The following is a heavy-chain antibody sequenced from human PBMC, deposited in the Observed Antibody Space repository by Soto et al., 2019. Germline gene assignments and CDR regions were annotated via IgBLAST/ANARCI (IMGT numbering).Heavy chain of an antibody. V-gene: IGHV4-38-2*01. CDR1: GYSISSGYY. CDR2: INNRGNS. CDR3: ARSGNDYGLXIDY. D-gene: IGHD4-17*01. J-gene: IGHJ4*02. Sequence: LTCDVSGYSISSGYYWALVRQPPGKGMEWIGSINNRGNSYYNPSLKSRVTISVDTSKNQGSLKVSSVTAADTAVYYCARSGNDYGLXIDYCGQGTLVTVXS.